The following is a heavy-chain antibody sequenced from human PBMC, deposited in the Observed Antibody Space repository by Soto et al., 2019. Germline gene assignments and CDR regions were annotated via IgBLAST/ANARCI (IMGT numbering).Heavy chain of an antibody. D-gene: IGHD6-6*01. CDR2: IYYSGST. CDR1: VGSISRGGYY. J-gene: IGHJ3*02. CDR3: ARDSNISARVFDI. Sequence: QVQLQESGPGLVKPSQTLSLTCIVSVGSISRGGYYWNWIRQHPGQGLEWIGYIYYSGSTNYNPSLKSRITISLDTSKNQFSLTLSSVTAADTAVYYCARDSNISARVFDIWGQGTMVTVSS. V-gene: IGHV4-31*03.